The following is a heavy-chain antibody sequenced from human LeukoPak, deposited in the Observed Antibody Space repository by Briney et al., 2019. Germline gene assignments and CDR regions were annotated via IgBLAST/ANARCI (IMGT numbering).Heavy chain of an antibody. CDR3: AKVKWFGEFDFDY. Sequence: GGSLRLSCAASGFTFSSYSMNWVRQAPGKGLEWVAFIRYDGSNKYYADSVKGRFTISRDNSKNTLYLQMNSLRAEDTAVYYCAKVKWFGEFDFDYWGQGTLVTVSS. J-gene: IGHJ4*02. CDR1: GFTFSSYS. V-gene: IGHV3-30*02. D-gene: IGHD3-10*01. CDR2: IRYDGSNK.